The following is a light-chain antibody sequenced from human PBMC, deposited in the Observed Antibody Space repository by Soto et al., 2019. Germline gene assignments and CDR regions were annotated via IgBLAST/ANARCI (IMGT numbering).Light chain of an antibody. V-gene: IGLV2-8*01. Sequence: QSALTQPPSASGSPGQSVTISCTGTSSDVGGYNYVSWYQQHPGKAPKLMIYEVSKRPSGVPDRFSGSKSGNTASLTVSGRQAEDEADYYCSSYAGSNRVFGGGTQLTVL. CDR2: EVS. CDR3: SSYAGSNRV. CDR1: SSDVGGYNY. J-gene: IGLJ2*01.